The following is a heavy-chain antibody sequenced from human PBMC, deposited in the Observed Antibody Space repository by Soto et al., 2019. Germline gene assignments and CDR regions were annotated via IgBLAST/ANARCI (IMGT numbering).Heavy chain of an antibody. V-gene: IGHV3-23*01. CDR2: ISGSGFKK. CDR1: GFIFENFG. Sequence: GWSLRLSCAASGFIFENFGMSWVRQAPGKGLEWISSISGSGFKKYYADSVKGRFTISRDNSKSTVYLELNNLSAEDTALYYCAKDMENGYNPYYYYGMDVCGQGTTVTVSS. CDR3: AKDMENGYNPYYYYGMDV. J-gene: IGHJ6*02. D-gene: IGHD3-10*01.